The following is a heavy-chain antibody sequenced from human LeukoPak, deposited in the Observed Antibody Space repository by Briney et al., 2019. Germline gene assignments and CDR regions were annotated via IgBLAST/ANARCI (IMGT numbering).Heavy chain of an antibody. CDR2: INSDGSST. J-gene: IGHJ6*03. Sequence: GGSLRLSCAASGFTFSSYWMHWVRQAPGKGLVWVSRINSDGSSTSYADSVKGRFTISRDNAKNTLYLQMNSLRAEDTAVYFCARCDRASSSIYYFYMDVWGKGTTVTVSS. D-gene: IGHD6-6*01. CDR3: ARCDRASSSIYYFYMDV. V-gene: IGHV3-74*01. CDR1: GFTFSSYW.